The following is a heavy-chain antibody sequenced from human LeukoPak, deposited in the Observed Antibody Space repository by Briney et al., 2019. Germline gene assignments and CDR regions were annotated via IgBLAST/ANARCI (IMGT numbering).Heavy chain of an antibody. CDR3: ARGGSGYGFDY. Sequence: SVKVSCKASGGTFSSYAISWVRQAPGQGLEWMGRIIPIFGTANYAQKFRGRVTITTDESTSTAYTEPSSLRSEDTAVYYCARGGSGYGFDYWGQGTLVTVSS. J-gene: IGHJ4*02. CDR1: GGTFSSYA. V-gene: IGHV1-69*05. D-gene: IGHD5-12*01. CDR2: IIPIFGTA.